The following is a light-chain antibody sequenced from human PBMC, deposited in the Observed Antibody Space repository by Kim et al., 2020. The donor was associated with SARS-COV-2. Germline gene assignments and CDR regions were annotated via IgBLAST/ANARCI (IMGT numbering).Light chain of an antibody. V-gene: IGLV3-21*04. J-gene: IGLJ1*01. CDR2: YDR. CDR1: NMGEKS. CDR3: QVWISVSDYYV. Sequence: SYELTQPPSVSVAPGETATITCGGDNMGEKSVYWYQQKPGQAPVLVIYYDRRRPSGIPERFSGSNSGNTASLTISRVEAGDEADYYCQVWISVSDYYVFGAGTKVTVL.